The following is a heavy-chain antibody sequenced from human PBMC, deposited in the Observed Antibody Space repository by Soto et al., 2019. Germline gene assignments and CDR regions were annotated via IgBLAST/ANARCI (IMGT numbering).Heavy chain of an antibody. CDR1: GGSISSGGYY. CDR3: ARGEVVRGVILGYFDY. CDR2: IYYSGST. J-gene: IGHJ4*02. Sequence: SETLSLTCTVSGGSISSGGYYWSWIRQHPGKGLEWIGYIYYSGSTYYNPSLKSRVTISVDTSKNQFSLKLSSVTAADTAVYYCARGEVVRGVILGYFDYWGQGTLVTVSS. D-gene: IGHD3-10*01. V-gene: IGHV4-31*03.